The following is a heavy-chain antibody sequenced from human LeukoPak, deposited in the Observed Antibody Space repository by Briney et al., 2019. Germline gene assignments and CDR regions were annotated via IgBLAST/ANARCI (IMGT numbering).Heavy chain of an antibody. CDR3: AKRGYDSSGYYGYFDY. J-gene: IGHJ4*02. CDR1: GFTLSSYA. CDR2: ISGSGGST. D-gene: IGHD3-22*01. Sequence: GGSLRLSCAASGFTLSSYAMSWVRQAPGKGLEWVSVISGSGGSTYYADSVQGRFTISRDNSNDTLYLQMNSLRADDTAVYYCAKRGYDSSGYYGYFDYWAQGTLVTVSS. V-gene: IGHV3-23*01.